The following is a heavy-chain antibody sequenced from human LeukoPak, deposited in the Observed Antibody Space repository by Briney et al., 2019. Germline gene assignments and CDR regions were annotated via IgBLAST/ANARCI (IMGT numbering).Heavy chain of an antibody. D-gene: IGHD1-14*01. CDR2: INGDGSST. Sequence: GGPLRLSCVASGFTFSTYWMHWVRQAPGTGPVWVSRINGDGSSTNYADSMKGRFTISRDNAKNTLYLQMNSLRAEDTAVYYCTRAGMGRRNAFDIWGQGTMVTVSS. J-gene: IGHJ3*02. CDR3: TRAGMGRRNAFDI. V-gene: IGHV3-74*01. CDR1: GFTFSTYW.